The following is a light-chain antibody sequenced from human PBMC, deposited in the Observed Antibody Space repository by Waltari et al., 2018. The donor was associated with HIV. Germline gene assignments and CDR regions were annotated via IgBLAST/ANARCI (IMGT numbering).Light chain of an antibody. CDR3: QSYDSSRSNWV. V-gene: IGLV1-40*01. Sequence: QSVLTQPHSGTGAPGQRVTSSCTGSSSNLGAGYDVYWYQQLPATAPKSLIDGHINRHSGGPDRFPGSKSGTSASLAIPGLQPDDDTDDYCQSYDSSRSNWVVGGGTKLTVL. CDR2: GHI. CDR1: SSNLGAGYD. J-gene: IGLJ3*02.